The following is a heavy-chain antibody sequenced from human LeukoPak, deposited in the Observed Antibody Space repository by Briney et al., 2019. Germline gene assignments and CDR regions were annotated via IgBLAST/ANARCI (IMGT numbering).Heavy chain of an antibody. D-gene: IGHD3-16*01. CDR2: IYSGGST. CDR3: ARVYDWDYGMDV. V-gene: IGHV3-53*01. Sequence: GGSLRLSCAASGFTFSVYAMNWVRQAPGKGLEWVSVIYSGGSTYYADSVKGRFTISRDNSKNTLYLQMNSLRAEDTAVYYCARVYDWDYGMDVWGQGTTVTVSS. J-gene: IGHJ6*02. CDR1: GFTFSVYA.